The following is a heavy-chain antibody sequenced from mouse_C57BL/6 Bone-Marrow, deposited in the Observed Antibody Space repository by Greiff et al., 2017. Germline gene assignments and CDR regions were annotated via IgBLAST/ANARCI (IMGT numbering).Heavy chain of an antibody. V-gene: IGHV1-76*01. Sequence: QVQLKESGAELVRPGASVKLSCKASGYTFTDYYINWVKQRPGQGLEWIARIYPGSGNTNYNEKFKGKATLTAEKSSSTAYMQLSSLTSEDSAVYFCARSDYEGHWYFDVWGTGTTVTVSS. CDR3: ARSDYEGHWYFDV. CDR1: GYTFTDYY. D-gene: IGHD2-4*01. J-gene: IGHJ1*03. CDR2: IYPGSGNT.